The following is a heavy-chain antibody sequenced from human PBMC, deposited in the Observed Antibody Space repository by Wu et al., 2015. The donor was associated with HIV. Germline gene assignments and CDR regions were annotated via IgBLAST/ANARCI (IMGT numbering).Heavy chain of an antibody. D-gene: IGHD2-15*01. CDR1: GGTFSSYA. Sequence: QVQLVQSGAEVKKPGSSVKVSCKASGGTFSSYAISWVRQAPGQGLEWMGGIIPIFGTANYAQKFQGRVTITTDESTSTAYMELSSLRSEDTAVYYCARHSAGDIVVVVAANDRGAFDIWGQGTMVTVSS. CDR3: ARHSAGDIVVVVAANDRGAFDI. V-gene: IGHV1-69*05. J-gene: IGHJ3*02. CDR2: IIPIFGTA.